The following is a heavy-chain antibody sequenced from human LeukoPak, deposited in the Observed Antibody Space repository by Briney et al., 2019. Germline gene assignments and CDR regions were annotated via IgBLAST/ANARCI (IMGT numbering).Heavy chain of an antibody. D-gene: IGHD2-21*01. J-gene: IGHJ5*02. CDR2: IYYSGST. CDR1: GGSVSSGSYY. V-gene: IGHV4-61*01. Sequence: PSETLSLTCTVSGGSVSSGSYYWSWIRQPPGKGLEWIGYIYYSGSTNYNPSLKSRVTISVDTSKNQFSLKLSPVTAADTAVYYCARVEGDNWFDPWGQGTLVTVSS. CDR3: ARVEGDNWFDP.